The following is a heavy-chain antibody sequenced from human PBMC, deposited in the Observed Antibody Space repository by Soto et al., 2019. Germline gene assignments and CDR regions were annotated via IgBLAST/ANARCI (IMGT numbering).Heavy chain of an antibody. CDR3: ASYYYDSSGSIAPTGDYGMDV. D-gene: IGHD3-22*01. Sequence: GSVKVSCKASGYTFTSYYMHWVRQAPGQGLEWMGIINPSGGSTSYAQKFQGRVTMTRDTSTSTVYMELSSLRSEDTAVYDCASYYYDSSGSIAPTGDYGMDVWGQGTTVTVSS. CDR2: INPSGGST. J-gene: IGHJ6*02. V-gene: IGHV1-46*01. CDR1: GYTFTSYY.